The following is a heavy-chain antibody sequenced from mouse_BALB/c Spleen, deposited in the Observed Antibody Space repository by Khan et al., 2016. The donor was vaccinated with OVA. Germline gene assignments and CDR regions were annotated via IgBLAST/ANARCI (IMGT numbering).Heavy chain of an antibody. J-gene: IGHJ4*01. CDR3: ARDGSRYNYDMDY. CDR1: GYSITSDYA. V-gene: IGHV3-2*02. CDR2: ISYSGST. Sequence: EVQLVESGPGLVKPSQSLSLTCTGTGYSITSDYAWNWIRQFPGNKLEWMGYISYSGSTNYNPALKSRISITRDTSKNQFFLQLNSVTTEDTATYYCARDGSRYNYDMDYWGQGTSVTVSS. D-gene: IGHD2-3*01.